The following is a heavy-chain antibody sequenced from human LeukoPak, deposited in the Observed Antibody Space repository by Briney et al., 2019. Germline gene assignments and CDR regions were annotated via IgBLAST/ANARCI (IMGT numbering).Heavy chain of an antibody. CDR2: IIPIFGTA. J-gene: IGHJ4*02. CDR1: GGTFSSYA. V-gene: IGHV1-69*05. D-gene: IGHD3-3*01. Sequence: SVKVSCKASGGTFSSYAISWVRQAPGQGLEWMGGIIPIFGTANYAQKFQGRVTITTDESTSTAYMELSSLRSEDTAVYYCARGLSAHYDFWSGYYTYFDYWGQGTLVTVSS. CDR3: ARGLSAHYDFWSGYYTYFDY.